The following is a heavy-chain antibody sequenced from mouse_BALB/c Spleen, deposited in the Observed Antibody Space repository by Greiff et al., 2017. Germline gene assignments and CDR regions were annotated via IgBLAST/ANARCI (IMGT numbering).Heavy chain of an antibody. CDR3: ARGRGLLDY. CDR2: ISSGGST. CDR1: GFTFSSYA. D-gene: IGHD2-4*01. J-gene: IGHJ2*01. Sequence: EVQLQQSGGGLVKPGGSLKLSCAASGFTFSSYAMSWVRQTPEKRLEWVASISSGGSTYYPDSVKGRFTISRDNARNILYLQMSSLRSEDTAMYYCARGRGLLDYWGQGTTLTVSS. V-gene: IGHV5-6-5*01.